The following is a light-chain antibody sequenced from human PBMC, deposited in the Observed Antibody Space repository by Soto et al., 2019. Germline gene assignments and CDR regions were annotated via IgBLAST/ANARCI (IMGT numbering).Light chain of an antibody. J-gene: IGLJ1*01. CDR2: DVT. CDR1: SSDVGGYYS. CDR3: SSYTSSSTDV. Sequence: QPALTQPASVSGSPGQSITISCTGTSSDVGGYYSVSWYQQHPGKAPKLMIYDVTNRPSGVSNRFSGSKSGNTASLTISGLQAEDEADYYCSSYTSSSTDVFGTGTKLTVL. V-gene: IGLV2-14*01.